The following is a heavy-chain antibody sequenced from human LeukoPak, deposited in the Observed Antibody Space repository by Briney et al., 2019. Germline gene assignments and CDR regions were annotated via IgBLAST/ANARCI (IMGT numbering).Heavy chain of an antibody. D-gene: IGHD6-6*01. CDR3: AREGEQQLVPHYYFDY. V-gene: IGHV1-2*02. Sequence: GASVKVSCKASGYTFTGYYMHWVRQAPGQGLEWMGWINPNSGGTNYAQKFQGRVTMTRDTSISTAYMELSRLRSDDTAVHYCAREGEQQLVPHYYFDYWGQGTLVPVSS. J-gene: IGHJ4*02. CDR1: GYTFTGYY. CDR2: INPNSGGT.